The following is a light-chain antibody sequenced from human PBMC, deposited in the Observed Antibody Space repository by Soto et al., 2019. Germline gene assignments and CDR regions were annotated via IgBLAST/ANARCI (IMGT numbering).Light chain of an antibody. J-gene: IGKJ3*01. Sequence: EIELTQSQGTLSLSPGERATRACRASQSVSSSYLAWYQQKPGQAPRLLIYGASSRATGIPDRFSGSGSGTDFTLTIRRLEPEDFAVYYCQQYGSSPFTFGPGTKVDIK. CDR1: QSVSSSY. V-gene: IGKV3-20*01. CDR2: GAS. CDR3: QQYGSSPFT.